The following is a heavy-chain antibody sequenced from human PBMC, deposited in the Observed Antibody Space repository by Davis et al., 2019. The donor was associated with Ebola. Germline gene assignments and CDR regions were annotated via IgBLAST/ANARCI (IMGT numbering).Heavy chain of an antibody. CDR1: GYTFTSYA. V-gene: IGHV1-3*01. CDR2: INAGNGNT. D-gene: IGHD3-3*01. CDR3: ARGTYYDFWSGYYPYYYGMDV. Sequence: ASVKVSCKASGYTFTSYAMHWVRQAPGQRLEWMGWINAGNGNTKYSQKFQGRVTITRGTSASTAYMELSSLRSEDTAVYYCARGTYYDFWSGYYPYYYGMDVWGQGTTVTVSS. J-gene: IGHJ6*02.